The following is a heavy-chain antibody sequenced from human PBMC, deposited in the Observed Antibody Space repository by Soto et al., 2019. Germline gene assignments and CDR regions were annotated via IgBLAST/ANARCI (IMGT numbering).Heavy chain of an antibody. Sequence: GGSLRLSCAASGFTFSNYAMNWVRQAPGKGLERVSGISGSGGSTYYADSVKGRFTISRDNSKNTLYLQMNSLRAEDTALYYCAKKPLNPSCFDYWGRGTLVTVSS. CDR3: AKKPLNPSCFDY. J-gene: IGHJ4*02. V-gene: IGHV3-23*01. CDR1: GFTFSNYA. CDR2: ISGSGGST.